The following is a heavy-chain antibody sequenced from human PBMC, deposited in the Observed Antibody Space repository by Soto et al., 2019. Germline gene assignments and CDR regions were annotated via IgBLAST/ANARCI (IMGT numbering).Heavy chain of an antibody. J-gene: IGHJ5*02. CDR1: GGSVSSGSYY. Sequence: SETLSLTCTVSGGSVSSGSYYWSWIRQPPGKGLEWIGYIYYSGRTNYNPSLKSRVTISVDTSKNQFSLKLSSVTAADTAVYYRARWDWNLLNFDPWGQGTLVTVSS. V-gene: IGHV4-61*01. CDR2: IYYSGRT. CDR3: ARWDWNLLNFDP. D-gene: IGHD1-7*01.